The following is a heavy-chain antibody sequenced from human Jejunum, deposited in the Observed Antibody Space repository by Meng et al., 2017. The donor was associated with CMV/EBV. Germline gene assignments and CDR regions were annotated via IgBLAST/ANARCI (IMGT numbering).Heavy chain of an antibody. V-gene: IGHV4-61*02. Sequence: QVQLQESGPGLVKPSQTLSLTVAFSGGSISSGNYYWGGIRQPAGKGLEWIGRIYTSGSTYYNTSLESRVSISLDTSRNQFSLNLNSVTAADTALYYCARGFGYNFLAGHYYFDTWGQGALVTVSS. J-gene: IGHJ4*02. D-gene: IGHD3-9*01. CDR1: GGSISSGNYY. CDR3: ARGFGYNFLAGHYYFDT. CDR2: IYTSGST.